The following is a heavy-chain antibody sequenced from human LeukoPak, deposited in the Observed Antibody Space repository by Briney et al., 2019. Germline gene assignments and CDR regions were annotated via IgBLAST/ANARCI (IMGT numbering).Heavy chain of an antibody. V-gene: IGHV4-39*01. Sequence: SETLSLTCTVSGGSISSSNYYWGWIRQPPGKGLERIGSIYYSGSTYYNPSLKSRVTISVDTSKNQFSLKLSSVTAADTAVYYCARLFYYSSGSYYKHLDYWGQGTLVTVSS. J-gene: IGHJ4*02. CDR1: GGSISSSNYY. CDR3: ARLFYYSSGSYYKHLDY. CDR2: IYYSGST. D-gene: IGHD3-10*01.